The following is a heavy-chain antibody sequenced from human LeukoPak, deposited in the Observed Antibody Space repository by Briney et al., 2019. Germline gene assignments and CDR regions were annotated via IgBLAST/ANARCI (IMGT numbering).Heavy chain of an antibody. Sequence: PSETLSLTCAVSGGSIRNSSFYWGWIRQPPGTGLEWIGEINHSGSTNYNPSLKSRVTISVDTSKNQFSLKLSSVTAADTAVYYCARDVDYDFWSGPLDYYYYGMDVWGQGTTVTVSS. D-gene: IGHD3-3*01. CDR1: GGSIRNSSFY. V-gene: IGHV4-39*07. J-gene: IGHJ6*02. CDR2: INHSGST. CDR3: ARDVDYDFWSGPLDYYYYGMDV.